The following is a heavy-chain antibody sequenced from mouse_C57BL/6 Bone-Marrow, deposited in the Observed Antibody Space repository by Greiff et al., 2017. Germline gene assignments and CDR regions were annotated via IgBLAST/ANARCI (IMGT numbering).Heavy chain of an antibody. J-gene: IGHJ4*01. CDR2: IYPGSGNT. Sequence: QVHVKQSGAELVRPGASVKLSFKASGYTFTDYYINWVKQRPGQGLEWIARIYPGSGNTYYNEKFKGKATLTAEKSSSTAYMQLSSLTSEDSAVYFCARRGLDAMDYWGQGTSVTVSS. CDR3: ARRGLDAMDY. V-gene: IGHV1-76*01. CDR1: GYTFTDYY.